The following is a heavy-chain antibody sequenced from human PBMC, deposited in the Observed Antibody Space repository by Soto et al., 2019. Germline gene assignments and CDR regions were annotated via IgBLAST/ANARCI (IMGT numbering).Heavy chain of an antibody. Sequence: PGGSLRLSCAASGFTFDDYAMHWVWQVPGKGLEWVSGINWNSGSIGYGDSVKGRFAISRDNAKNSLHLQMNSLSAEDTAFYYCVKDESINWYSGHFRHWGQGTLVTVS. V-gene: IGHV3-9*01. J-gene: IGHJ1*01. CDR3: VKDESINWYSGHFRH. CDR2: INWNSGSI. CDR1: GFTFDDYA. D-gene: IGHD6-13*01.